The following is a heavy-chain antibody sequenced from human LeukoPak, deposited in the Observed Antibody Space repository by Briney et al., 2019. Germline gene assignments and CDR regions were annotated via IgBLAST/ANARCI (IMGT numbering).Heavy chain of an antibody. V-gene: IGHV3-30*02. CDR2: IRYDGSNK. CDR1: GFTFSSYG. J-gene: IGHJ4*02. CDR3: PKDLRDYYDSSGQPD. D-gene: IGHD3-22*01. Sequence: PGGSLRLSCAASGFTFSSYGMHWVRQAPGKGLEWVAFIRYDGSNKYYADSVKGRFTISRDNSKNTLYLQMNSLRAEDTAVYYCPKDLRDYYDSSGQPDWGQGTLVTVSS.